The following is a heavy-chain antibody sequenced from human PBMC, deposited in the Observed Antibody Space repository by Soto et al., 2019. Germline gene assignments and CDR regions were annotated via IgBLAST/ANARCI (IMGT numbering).Heavy chain of an antibody. J-gene: IGHJ4*02. CDR1: GLTISSASYY. CDR2: IYYNGST. CDR3: ARYRISGSWSKFDY. V-gene: IGHV4-31*03. D-gene: IGHD6-13*01. Sequence: QVLLQESGPGLMKPSQTLSLTCTVSGLTISSASYYWSWIRQHPGKGLEWVGNIYYNGSTYYSPSRKSRVTPWVDTAKNQFSLRLASVTAADTAVYYCARYRISGSWSKFDYWGQGTLVTVSS.